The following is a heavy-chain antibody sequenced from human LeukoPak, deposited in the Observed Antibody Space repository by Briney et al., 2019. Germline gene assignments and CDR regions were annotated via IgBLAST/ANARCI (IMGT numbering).Heavy chain of an antibody. CDR3: ARDSNYDSSGYYSVSDY. Sequence: SETLSLTCTVSGGSSSSYYWSWIRQPAGKGLEWIGRIYTSGSTNYNPSLKSRVTMSVDTSKNQFSLKLSSVTAADTAVYYCARDSNYDSSGYYSVSDYWGQGTLVTVSS. D-gene: IGHD3-22*01. V-gene: IGHV4-4*07. CDR2: IYTSGST. CDR1: GGSSSSYY. J-gene: IGHJ4*02.